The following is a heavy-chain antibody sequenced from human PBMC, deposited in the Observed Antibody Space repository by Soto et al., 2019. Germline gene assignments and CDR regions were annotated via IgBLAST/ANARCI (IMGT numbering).Heavy chain of an antibody. D-gene: IGHD3-22*01. CDR2: IWYDGSNK. CDR1: GFTLSSYG. Sequence: PGGSLRLSCAASGFTLSSYGMHWVRQAPGKGLEWVPVIWYDGSNKYYADSVTGRFTISRDNSKNTLYLKKDSLRGEDTAVYYCARGRRTMILANAFEIWGQGTMVTVPS. CDR3: ARGRRTMILANAFEI. V-gene: IGHV3-33*01. J-gene: IGHJ3*02.